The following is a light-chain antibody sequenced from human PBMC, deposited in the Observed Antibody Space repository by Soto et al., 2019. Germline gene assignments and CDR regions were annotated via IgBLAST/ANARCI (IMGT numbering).Light chain of an antibody. CDR3: QVWDTTNDPPYV. V-gene: IGLV3-21*02. Sequence: SYGLAQPPSLSVARGQTARITCGGNNIGSESVHWYQQRPGQAPVLVVYDDNDRPSGIPERFSGSNSGNTATLSITRVEAGDEAAYHCQVWDTTNDPPYVFRTGTTVTVL. CDR2: DDN. J-gene: IGLJ1*01. CDR1: NIGSES.